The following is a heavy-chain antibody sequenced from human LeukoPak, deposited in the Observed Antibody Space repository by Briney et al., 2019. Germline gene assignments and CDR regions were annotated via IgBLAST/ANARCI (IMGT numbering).Heavy chain of an antibody. CDR2: INHSGST. Sequence: SETLSLTCAVYGGSFSGYYWSWIRQPPGKGLEWIGEINHSGSTNYYPSLKSRVTISVDTSKNQFSLKLSSVTAADTAVYYCARVSSGWFDYYYYMDVWGKGTTVTISS. V-gene: IGHV4-34*01. CDR1: GGSFSGYY. CDR3: ARVSSGWFDYYYYMDV. J-gene: IGHJ6*03. D-gene: IGHD6-19*01.